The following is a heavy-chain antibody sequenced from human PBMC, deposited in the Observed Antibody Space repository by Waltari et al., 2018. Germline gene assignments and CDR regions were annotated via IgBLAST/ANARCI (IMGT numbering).Heavy chain of an antibody. J-gene: IGHJ6*03. CDR2: IRNDGSTK. CDR3: AKTYGSSWYMDV. Sequence: QVQLVESGGGVVQPGGSLRLSCAASGFTFSGYGMHWVRQAPGKGLEWAEFIRNDGSTKYHVDSVKGRFTISRDNSNNTLYLQMNSLRAEDTAIYYCAKTYGSSWYMDVWGKGTTVTVS. V-gene: IGHV3-30*02. CDR1: GFTFSGYG. D-gene: IGHD6-13*01.